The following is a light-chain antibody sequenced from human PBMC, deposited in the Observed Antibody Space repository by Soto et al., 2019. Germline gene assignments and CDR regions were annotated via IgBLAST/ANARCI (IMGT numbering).Light chain of an antibody. V-gene: IGKV3D-15*01. Sequence: ILLTQSPATLSLSPGERATLSCRVSQRVSSNLAWHQQRTCQAPRLPSYGESTRATGVPDRLSGGGSGTELTLTITSLKSEDFAVDWCQQYNNSTLTCGPGTRLEIK. J-gene: IGKJ5*01. CDR3: QQYNNSTLT. CDR1: QRVSSN. CDR2: GES.